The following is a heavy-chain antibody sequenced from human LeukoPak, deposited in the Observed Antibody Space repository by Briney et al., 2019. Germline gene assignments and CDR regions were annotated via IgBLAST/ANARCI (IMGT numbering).Heavy chain of an antibody. V-gene: IGHV3-23*01. CDR1: GFTFSSYA. D-gene: IGHD1-26*01. CDR3: AKSDSGSYGVGFDFDY. Sequence: GGSLRLSCAASGFTFSSYAMSWVRQAPGKGLEWVSAISGSGGSTYYADSVKGRFTISRDNSKNTLYLQVNSLRAEDTAVYYCAKSDSGSYGVGFDFDYWGQGTLVTVSS. J-gene: IGHJ4*02. CDR2: ISGSGGST.